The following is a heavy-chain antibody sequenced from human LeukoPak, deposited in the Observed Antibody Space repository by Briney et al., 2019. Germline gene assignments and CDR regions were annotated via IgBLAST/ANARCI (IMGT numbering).Heavy chain of an antibody. CDR3: ARIDAPPFSTIAGRGPFDS. V-gene: IGHV1-3*01. Sequence: ASVKVSCKASGYTFINYAMHWVRQAPGQRLEWMGWINAGNGNTKFSQKFQGRVTITRDTSASTAYMQLSSLRSEDTAVYYCARIDAPPFSTIAGRGPFDSWGQGTLVTVSS. J-gene: IGHJ4*02. CDR2: INAGNGNT. D-gene: IGHD6-6*01. CDR1: GYTFINYA.